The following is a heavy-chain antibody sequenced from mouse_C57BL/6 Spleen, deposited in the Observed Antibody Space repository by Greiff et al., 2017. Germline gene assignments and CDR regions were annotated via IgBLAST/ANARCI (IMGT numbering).Heavy chain of an antibody. D-gene: IGHD6-5*01. CDR3: ARSPYARYFDY. CDR2: IDPSDSYT. V-gene: IGHV1-50*01. Sequence: QVQLQQPGAELVKPGASVKLSCKASGYTFTSYWMQWVKQRPGQGLEWIGEIDPSDSYTNYNQKFKGKATLTVDTSSSTAYMQLSSLTSEDSAVYYCARSPYARYFDYWGQGTTLAVSS. J-gene: IGHJ2*01. CDR1: GYTFTSYW.